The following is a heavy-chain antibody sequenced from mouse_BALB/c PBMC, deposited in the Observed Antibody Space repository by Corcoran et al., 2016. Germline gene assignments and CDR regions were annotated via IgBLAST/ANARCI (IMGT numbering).Heavy chain of an antibody. J-gene: IGHJ4*01. CDR2: ILPGSGST. CDR1: GYTFRSYW. V-gene: IGHV1-9*01. Sequence: QVQLQQSGAELMKPGASVKISCKATGYTFRSYWIEWVKQRPGHGLEWIGEILPGSGSTNYNEKFKGKATFTADTSSNTAYMQLSSLTSEDSAVHYCARGLEGNYAMDYWGQGTSVTVSS. CDR3: ARGLEGNYAMDY. D-gene: IGHD6-1*01.